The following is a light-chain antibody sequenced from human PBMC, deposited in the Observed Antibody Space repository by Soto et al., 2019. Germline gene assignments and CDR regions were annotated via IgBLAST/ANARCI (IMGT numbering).Light chain of an antibody. CDR1: QNLHSF. J-gene: IGKJ5*01. CDR2: DGS. CDR3: QQRTRWPMT. V-gene: IGKV3-11*01. Sequence: EILLTQSPATLSVTPCERVTLSRRASQNLHSFLNWYQQRPGQAPRPLIYDGSKRAAGVPDRISGDGSGTDYTLTISSLEPEDFAVYYCQQRTRWPMTFGQGTRLEIK.